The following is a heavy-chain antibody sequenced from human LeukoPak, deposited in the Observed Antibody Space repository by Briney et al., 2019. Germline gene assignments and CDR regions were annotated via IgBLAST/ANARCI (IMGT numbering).Heavy chain of an antibody. V-gene: IGHV3-21*01. D-gene: IGHD3-3*01. CDR2: INSNSNYM. Sequence: GGSLRLSCAASGFIFSYYRMNWVRQAPGKGLEWVSSINSNSNYMSYADSVKGRFTISRDNAKNSLYLQMTSLRAEDTAVYYCAMSEFEAFDMWGQGTMVTVSS. CDR3: AMSEFEAFDM. CDR1: GFIFSYYR. J-gene: IGHJ3*02.